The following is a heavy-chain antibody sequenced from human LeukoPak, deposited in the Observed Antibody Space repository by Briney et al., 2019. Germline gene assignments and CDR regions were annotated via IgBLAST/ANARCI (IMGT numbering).Heavy chain of an antibody. CDR1: GYTFTSYG. J-gene: IGHJ6*02. Sequence: GASVKVSCKTSGYTFTSYGINWVRQAPGQGLEWMGWISAYNGNTNYAQKLHGRVTVTTDTSTSTAYIEMRSLRSDDTAVYYCGRGPRRVVLTTMDVWGRGTTVTVSS. D-gene: IGHD2-15*01. V-gene: IGHV1-18*01. CDR2: ISAYNGNT. CDR3: GRGPRRVVLTTMDV.